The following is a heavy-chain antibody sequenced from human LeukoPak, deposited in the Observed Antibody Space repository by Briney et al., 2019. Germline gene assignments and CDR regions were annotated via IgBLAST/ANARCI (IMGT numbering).Heavy chain of an antibody. J-gene: IGHJ4*02. Sequence: GGSLRLSCAASGFTFSNYPMNWVRQAPGKGLEWVSAISGSGGSTYYADSVKGRFTISRDNSKNTLYLQMNSLRAEDTAVYYCAKDLRATIFPYWGQGTLVTVSS. D-gene: IGHD3-3*01. CDR2: ISGSGGST. CDR3: AKDLRATIFPY. CDR1: GFTFSNYP. V-gene: IGHV3-23*01.